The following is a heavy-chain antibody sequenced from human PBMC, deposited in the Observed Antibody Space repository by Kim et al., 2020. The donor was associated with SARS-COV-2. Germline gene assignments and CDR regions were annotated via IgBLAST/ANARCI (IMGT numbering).Heavy chain of an antibody. V-gene: IGHV3-13*01. Sequence: GGSRRLSCAASGFTFSSYDMHWVRQATGKGLEWVSAIGTAGDTYYPGSVKGRFTISRENAKNSLYLQMNSLRAGDTAVYYCARGNYDFWSGPARDYYYYYMDVWGKGTTVTVSS. CDR3: ARGNYDFWSGPARDYYYYYMDV. D-gene: IGHD3-3*01. CDR1: GFTFSSYD. CDR2: IGTAGDT. J-gene: IGHJ6*03.